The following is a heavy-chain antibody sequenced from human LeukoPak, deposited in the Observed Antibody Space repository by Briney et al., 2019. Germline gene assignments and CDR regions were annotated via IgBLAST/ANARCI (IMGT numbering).Heavy chain of an antibody. D-gene: IGHD5-18*01. Sequence: SQTLSLTCTVSGGSISSGGYYWSWIRQHPGKGLEWIGYIYYSGSTYYNPSLKSRVTISVDTSKNQFSLKLSSVTAADTAVYYCARAPVDTASVRFDPWGQGTLVTVSS. CDR1: GGSISSGGYY. CDR3: ARAPVDTASVRFDP. V-gene: IGHV4-31*03. CDR2: IYYSGST. J-gene: IGHJ5*02.